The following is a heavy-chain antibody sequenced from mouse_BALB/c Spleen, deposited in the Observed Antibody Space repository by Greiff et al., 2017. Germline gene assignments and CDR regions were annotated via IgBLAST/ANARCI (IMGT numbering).Heavy chain of an antibody. Sequence: VHVKQSGAELVKPGASVKLSCTASGFNIKDTYMHWVKQRPEQGLEWIGRIDPANGNTKYDPKFQGKATITADTSSNTAYLQLSSLTSEDTAVYYCARGGYGSSYVDFDVWGAGTTVTVSS. CDR3: ARGGYGSSYVDFDV. V-gene: IGHV14-3*02. CDR1: GFNIKDTY. D-gene: IGHD1-1*01. J-gene: IGHJ1*01. CDR2: IDPANGNT.